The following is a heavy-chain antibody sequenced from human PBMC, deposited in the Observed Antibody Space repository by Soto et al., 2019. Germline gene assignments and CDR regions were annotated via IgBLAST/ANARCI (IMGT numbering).Heavy chain of an antibody. Sequence: QITLKESGPTLVKPTQTLTLTCTFSGFSLSTSGVGVGWIRQPPGKALEWLALIYWDDDKRYSPSLKSRLTITKDTSKNQVVLTMTNRDPVDTATYYCAHRRRAAAGDNEYFQHWGQGTLVTVSS. CDR1: GFSLSTSGVG. V-gene: IGHV2-5*02. J-gene: IGHJ1*01. CDR2: IYWDDDK. CDR3: AHRRRAAAGDNEYFQH. D-gene: IGHD6-13*01.